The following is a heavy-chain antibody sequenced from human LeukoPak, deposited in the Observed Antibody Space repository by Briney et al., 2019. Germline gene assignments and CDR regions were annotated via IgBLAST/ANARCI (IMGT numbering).Heavy chain of an antibody. CDR1: GFTFSSYG. J-gene: IGHJ4*02. CDR3: ARTLRFLEWYSV. V-gene: IGHV3-33*01. Sequence: GGSLRLSCAASGFTFSSYGMHWVRQAPGKGLEWVAVIWYDGSNKYYADSVKGRFTISRDNSKNTLYLQMNSLRAEDTAVYYCARTLRFLEWYSVWGQGTLVTVSS. D-gene: IGHD3-3*01. CDR2: IWYDGSNK.